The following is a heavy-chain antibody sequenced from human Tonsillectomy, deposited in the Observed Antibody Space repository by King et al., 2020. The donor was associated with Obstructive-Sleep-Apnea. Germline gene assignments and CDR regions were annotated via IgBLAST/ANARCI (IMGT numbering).Heavy chain of an antibody. J-gene: IGHJ5*02. V-gene: IGHV4-34*01. Sequence: VQLQQWDAGLLKPSETLSLTCAVYGGSFSDYYWSWIRQPPGKGLEWIGEINHSGSTNSDPSLKSRVTISVDMSKNQFSLKLTSVTAADTAVYYCARGSGAADVNWFDPWGQGALVTVSS. CDR1: GGSFSDYY. CDR2: INHSGST. D-gene: IGHD6-13*01. CDR3: ARGSGAADVNWFDP.